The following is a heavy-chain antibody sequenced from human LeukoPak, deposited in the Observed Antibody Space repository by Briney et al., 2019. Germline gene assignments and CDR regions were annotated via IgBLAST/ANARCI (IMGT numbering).Heavy chain of an antibody. Sequence: SETLSLTCAVYGGSFSTYYWSWIRQPPGKGLEWIGSIYYSGSTYYNPSLKSRVTMSVDTSKNQFSLKLSSVTAADTAVYYCARYYYGSGSYYYFDSWGQGTLVTVSS. J-gene: IGHJ4*02. CDR2: IYYSGST. D-gene: IGHD3-10*01. CDR1: GGSFSTYY. V-gene: IGHV4-59*04. CDR3: ARYYYGSGSYYYFDS.